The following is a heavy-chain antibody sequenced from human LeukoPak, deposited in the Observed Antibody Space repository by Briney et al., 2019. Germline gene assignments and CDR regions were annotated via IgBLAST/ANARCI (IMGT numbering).Heavy chain of an antibody. CDR3: AKDLGTNYYDSSGYYYGFDY. J-gene: IGHJ4*02. Sequence: GGPLRLSCAASGFTFSSYAMSWVRQAPGKGLEWASAISGSGGSTYYADSVKGRFTISRDNSKNTLYLQMNSLRAEDTAVYYCAKDLGTNYYDSSGYYYGFDYWGQGTLVTVSS. CDR2: ISGSGGST. V-gene: IGHV3-23*01. D-gene: IGHD3-22*01. CDR1: GFTFSSYA.